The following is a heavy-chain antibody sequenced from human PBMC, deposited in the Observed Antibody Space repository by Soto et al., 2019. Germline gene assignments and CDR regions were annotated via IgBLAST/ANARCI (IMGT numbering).Heavy chain of an antibody. CDR2: IIPIFGTA. J-gene: IGHJ6*02. CDR3: ARGGNQLLSPYYYYGMDV. D-gene: IGHD2-2*01. V-gene: IGHV1-69*06. Sequence: GASVKVSCKASGGTFSSYAISWVRQAPGQGLEWMGGIIPIFGTANYAQKFQGRVTITADKSTSTAYMELSSLRSEDTAVYYCARGGNQLLSPYYYYGMDVWGQGTTVTVSS. CDR1: GGTFSSYA.